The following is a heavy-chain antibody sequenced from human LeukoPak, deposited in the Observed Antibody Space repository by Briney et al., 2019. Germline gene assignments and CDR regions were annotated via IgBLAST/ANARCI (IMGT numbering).Heavy chain of an antibody. CDR3: ARDEHYYGSGSYYSY. Sequence: SETLSLTCTVSGGSISSYYWSWIRQPAGKGLEWIGRIYTSGSTNYNPSLKSRVTMSVDTPKNQFSLKLSSVTAADTAVYYCARDEHYYGSGSYYSYWGQGTLVTVSS. CDR1: GGSISSYY. CDR2: IYTSGST. J-gene: IGHJ4*02. D-gene: IGHD3-10*01. V-gene: IGHV4-4*07.